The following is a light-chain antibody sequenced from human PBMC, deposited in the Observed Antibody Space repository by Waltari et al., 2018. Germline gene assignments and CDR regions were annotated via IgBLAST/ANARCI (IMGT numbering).Light chain of an antibody. V-gene: IGKV4-1*01. Sequence: ATINCKSSQTILYNTNNKNYLAWYQQKPRQPPKLLIYWASTRESGVPDRFSGSGSGTDFTLTISSLQAEDVAVYYCHQYYTTPITFGQGTRLEIK. CDR1: QTILYNTNNKNY. CDR3: HQYYTTPIT. J-gene: IGKJ5*01. CDR2: WAS.